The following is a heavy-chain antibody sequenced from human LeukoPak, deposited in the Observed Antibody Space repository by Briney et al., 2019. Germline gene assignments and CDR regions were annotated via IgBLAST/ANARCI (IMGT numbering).Heavy chain of an antibody. CDR1: GYTFTGYY. CDR3: ARDRPYYYDSSGYYYHYGMDV. V-gene: IGHV1-2*02. J-gene: IGHJ6*02. CDR2: INPNSGGT. D-gene: IGHD3-22*01. Sequence: GASVKVSCKASGYTFTGYYMHWVRQVPGQGLEWMGWINPNSGGTNYAQKFQGRVTMTRDTSISTAYMELSRLRSDDTAVYYCARDRPYYYDSSGYYYHYGMDVWGQGTTVTVSS.